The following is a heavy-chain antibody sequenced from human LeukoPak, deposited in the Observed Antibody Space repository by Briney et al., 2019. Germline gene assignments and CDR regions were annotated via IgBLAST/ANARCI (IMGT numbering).Heavy chain of an antibody. V-gene: IGHV3-23*01. D-gene: IGHD1-26*01. Sequence: GGSLRLSCAASGFTFSNYAMSWVRQAPGKGLEWVSGINGSGGSTNYADSVKGRFTISRDNSKNTLYLQMNSLRAEDTAVYYCAKDDCYSGRWYYFDCWGQGTLVTVSS. CDR3: AKDDCYSGRWYYFDC. CDR2: INGSGGST. J-gene: IGHJ4*02. CDR1: GFTFSNYA.